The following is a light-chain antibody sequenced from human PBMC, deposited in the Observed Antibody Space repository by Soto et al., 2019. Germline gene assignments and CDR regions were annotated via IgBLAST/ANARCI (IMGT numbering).Light chain of an antibody. J-gene: IGKJ1*01. CDR2: GAS. Sequence: EIVLTQSPGTLSLSPGESATLSCRASQTVSASYLVWYQQKPGQAPRLLIYGASSRATGIPDRFSGSGSGTDFTLTITRLAPEHSAAYSCHQYQSSLWTVCQGTKVDI. CDR3: HQYQSSLWT. CDR1: QTVSASY. V-gene: IGKV3-20*01.